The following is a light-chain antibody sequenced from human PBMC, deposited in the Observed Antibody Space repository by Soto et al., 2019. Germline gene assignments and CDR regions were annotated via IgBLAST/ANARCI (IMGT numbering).Light chain of an antibody. J-gene: IGLJ1*01. V-gene: IGLV2-14*01. CDR2: EVS. CDR1: SSDVGGYNY. CDR3: SSYTSSSTLEV. Sequence: QSALTQPASVSGSPGQSITISCTGTSSDVGGYNYVSWYQQHPGKAPKLMIYEVSNRPSGVSNHFSGSKSGNTASLTICGLQAEDEADYYCSSYTSSSTLEVFGTGTKLTVL.